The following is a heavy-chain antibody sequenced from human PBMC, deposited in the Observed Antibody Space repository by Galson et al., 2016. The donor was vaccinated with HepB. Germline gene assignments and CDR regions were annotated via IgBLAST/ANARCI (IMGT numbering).Heavy chain of an antibody. CDR2: ISGSGGNS. CDR3: EKDYYDSSGYRSYWYFDL. J-gene: IGHJ2*01. V-gene: IGHV3-23*01. D-gene: IGHD3-22*01. Sequence: SLRLSCAASGFTFSSYAMSWVRQAPGKGLEWVSAISGSGGNSYYADSVKGRFTISRDNSKNTLYVQMHSLRAEDTAVYYCEKDYYDSSGYRSYWYFDLWGRGTLVTVSS. CDR1: GFTFSSYA.